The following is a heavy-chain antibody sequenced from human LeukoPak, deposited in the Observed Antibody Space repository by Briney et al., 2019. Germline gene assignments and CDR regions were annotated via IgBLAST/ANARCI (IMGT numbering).Heavy chain of an antibody. D-gene: IGHD3-10*01. J-gene: IGHJ4*02. Sequence: GGSLRLSCAASGFTFSSYGMNWVRQAPGKGLEWVSYISRSSSTIYFADSAKGRFTISRDNAKNSLYLQMNSLRAEDTAVYYYARDGSGSYIDYWGQGTLVTVSS. V-gene: IGHV3-48*01. CDR3: ARDGSGSYIDY. CDR2: ISRSSSTI. CDR1: GFTFSSYG.